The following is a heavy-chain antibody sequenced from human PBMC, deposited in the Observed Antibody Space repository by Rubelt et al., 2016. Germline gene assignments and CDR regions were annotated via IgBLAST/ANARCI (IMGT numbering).Heavy chain of an antibody. CDR1: GFTFSASN. CDR2: IRYNGSGQ. D-gene: IGHD5-24*01. V-gene: IGHV3-30*02. J-gene: IGHJ4*02. CDR3: AKDHGHSFDY. Sequence: VQLVESGGVSVRRGGSVRLSCAASGFTFSASNMHWVRQSPGKGLGWLAFIRYNGSGQTYAEPVKGRLTFPRDNSKNTLELQMNSLRPEDTAVYYCAKDHGHSFDYWGQGTLVTVSS.